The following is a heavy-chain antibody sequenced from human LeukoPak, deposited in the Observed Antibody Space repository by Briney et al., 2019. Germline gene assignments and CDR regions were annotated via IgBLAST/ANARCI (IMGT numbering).Heavy chain of an antibody. V-gene: IGHV4-59*12. Sequence: SETLSLTCTVSGGSISSYYWSWIRQPPGKGLEWIGYIYYSGSTNYNPSLKSRVTISVDTSKDQFSLKLSSVTAADTAVYYCARDTHDSSGYYFDYWGQGTLVTVSS. J-gene: IGHJ4*02. CDR3: ARDTHDSSGYYFDY. CDR2: IYYSGST. D-gene: IGHD3-22*01. CDR1: GGSISSYY.